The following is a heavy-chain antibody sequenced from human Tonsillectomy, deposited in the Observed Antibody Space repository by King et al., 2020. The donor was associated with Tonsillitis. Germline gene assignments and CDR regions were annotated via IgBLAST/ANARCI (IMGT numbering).Heavy chain of an antibody. V-gene: IGHV4-39*01. CDR1: GGSISSSSYY. CDR3: ARSRALSH. Sequence: QLQESGPGLVKPSETLSLTCTVPGGSISSSSYYWGWIRQPPGKGLEWIGSIYYSGSTYYNPSLKSRVTISVDTSKNQFSLKLSSVTAADTAVYYCARSRALSHWGQGTLVTVSS. J-gene: IGHJ4*02. D-gene: IGHD3-16*02. CDR2: IYYSGST.